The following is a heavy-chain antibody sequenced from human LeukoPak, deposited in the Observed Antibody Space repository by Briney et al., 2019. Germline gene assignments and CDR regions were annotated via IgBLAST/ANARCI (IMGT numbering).Heavy chain of an antibody. J-gene: IGHJ4*02. Sequence: GRSLRLSCASSGLIHYRYGKSWVTHPPAKGLEWVSAISGSGGSTYYADSVKGRFTISRDNSKNTLYLQMNNLRAEDTAVYYCAKTRGSGPFDYWGQGTLVTVSS. V-gene: IGHV3-23*01. CDR2: ISGSGGST. D-gene: IGHD3-10*01. CDR1: GLIHYRYG. CDR3: AKTRGSGPFDY.